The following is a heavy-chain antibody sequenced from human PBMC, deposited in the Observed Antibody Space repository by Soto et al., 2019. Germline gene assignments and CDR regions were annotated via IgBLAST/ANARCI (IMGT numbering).Heavy chain of an antibody. J-gene: IGHJ6*03. CDR3: ARAIYSTAGNYYYYYYMDV. V-gene: IGHV4-59*01. CDR1: GGSISSYY. Sequence: TSETLSLTCTVSGGSISSYYWSWIRQPPGKGLEWIGYIYYSGSTNYNPSLKSRVTISVDTSKNQFSLKLSSVTAADTAVYYCARAIYSTAGNYYYYYYMDVWGKGTTVTVS. CDR2: IYYSGST. D-gene: IGHD4-4*01.